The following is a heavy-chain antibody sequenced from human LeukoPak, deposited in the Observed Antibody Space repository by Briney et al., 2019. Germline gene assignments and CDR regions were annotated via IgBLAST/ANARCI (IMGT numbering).Heavy chain of an antibody. V-gene: IGHV3-7*01. CDR2: IKEDGTET. Sequence: PGGSLRLSCAASGFTVSSNYMSWVRQAPGRGLEWVANIKEDGTETHYGDSVRGRFAIFRDNSKNSLYLQMNSLRAEDTAVYYCARQWGWFRSGWWLDTLDVWGQGSRVIVSS. CDR1: GFTVSSNY. CDR3: ARQWGWFRSGWWLDTLDV. J-gene: IGHJ3*01. D-gene: IGHD6-19*01.